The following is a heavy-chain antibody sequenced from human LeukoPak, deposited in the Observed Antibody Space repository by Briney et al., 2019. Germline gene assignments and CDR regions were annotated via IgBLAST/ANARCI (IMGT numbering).Heavy chain of an antibody. D-gene: IGHD2-21*02. J-gene: IGHJ4*02. CDR1: GYTFTSYY. CDR3: ASHGAYCGGDCYSTFDY. CDR2: INPSGGST. Sequence: ASVKVSCKASGYTFTSYYMHWVRRAPGQGLEWMGIINPSGGSTSYAQKFQGRVTMTRDTSTSTVYMELSSLRSEDTAVYYCASHGAYCGGDCYSTFDYWGQGTLVTVSS. V-gene: IGHV1-46*01.